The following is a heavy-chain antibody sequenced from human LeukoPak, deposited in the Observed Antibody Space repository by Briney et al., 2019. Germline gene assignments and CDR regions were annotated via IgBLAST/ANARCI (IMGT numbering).Heavy chain of an antibody. CDR1: GYTFTHFY. CDR3: AANVETGRGDFDI. Sequence: ASVKVSCKASGYTFTHFYIHWVRQAPGQGLEWLGWIDPNNGDTDYAQKFQGRVTMTRDTSMDTAYMQVTGLRYDDTAVYYCAANVETGRGDFDIWGQGTLVTASS. J-gene: IGHJ3*02. D-gene: IGHD1-14*01. CDR2: IDPNNGDT. V-gene: IGHV1-2*02.